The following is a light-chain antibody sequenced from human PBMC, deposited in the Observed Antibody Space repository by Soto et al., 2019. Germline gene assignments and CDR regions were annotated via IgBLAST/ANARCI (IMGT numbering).Light chain of an antibody. V-gene: IGKV3-20*01. Sequence: EIVLTQSPGTLSLSPGERATLSCRASRSISSTYLACYQQKTGQDPRLLIYGASSRATGIPDRFSGSGSGTDFSVTTSRLEREDFAVYYCQLYGGSPPYTFGQGTKLEIK. J-gene: IGKJ2*01. CDR1: RSISSTY. CDR3: QLYGGSPPYT. CDR2: GAS.